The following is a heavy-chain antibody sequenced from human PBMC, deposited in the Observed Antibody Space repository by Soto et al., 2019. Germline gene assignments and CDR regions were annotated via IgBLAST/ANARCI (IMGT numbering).Heavy chain of an antibody. D-gene: IGHD3-10*01. J-gene: IGHJ6*02. V-gene: IGHV4-59*01. Sequence: SETLSLTCTVSGGSMNTYYWSWTRQPPGKGLQWIGSIHSTGSTNYNPSLRSRVTISLDTSKNQFSLNLNSVTTADTAVYFCARGYGSGSYYNLYYYYGMDVWGQGTTVTVSS. CDR2: IHSTGST. CDR1: GGSMNTYY. CDR3: ARGYGSGSYYNLYYYYGMDV.